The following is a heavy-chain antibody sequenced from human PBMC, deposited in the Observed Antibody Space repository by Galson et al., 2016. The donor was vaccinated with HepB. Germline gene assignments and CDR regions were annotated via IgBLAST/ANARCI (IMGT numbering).Heavy chain of an antibody. D-gene: IGHD1-26*01. CDR3: ARGKGGSFLDH. Sequence: SLRLSCAASGFIFSDYYMSWISQTPGKGLEWLAHISSRGATIYYPDSLKGRFTISRDNAKNSLYLQMNSLRAAGTAVYYCARGKGGSFLDHGGQGAQVTVSS. V-gene: IGHV3-11*01. J-gene: IGHJ4*02. CDR2: ISSRGATI. CDR1: GFIFSDYY.